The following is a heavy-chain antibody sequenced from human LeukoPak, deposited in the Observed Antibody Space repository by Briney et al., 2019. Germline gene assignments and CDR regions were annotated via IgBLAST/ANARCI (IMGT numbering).Heavy chain of an antibody. J-gene: IGHJ4*02. CDR2: VIPIFGTA. D-gene: IGHD1-26*01. Sequence: SVKVSCKASGGTFSSYAISWVRQAPGQGLEWMGGVIPIFGTANYAQKFQGRVTITTDESTSTAYMELSSLRSEDTAVYYCARVGGSYRNPLLDYWGQGTLVTVSS. V-gene: IGHV1-69*05. CDR1: GGTFSSYA. CDR3: ARVGGSYRNPLLDY.